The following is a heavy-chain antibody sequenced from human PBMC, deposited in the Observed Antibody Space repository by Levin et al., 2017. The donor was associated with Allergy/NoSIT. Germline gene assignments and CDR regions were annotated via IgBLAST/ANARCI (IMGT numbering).Heavy chain of an antibody. Sequence: ASVKVSCKASGYTFTSYGISWVRQAPGQGLEWMGWISAYNGNTNYAQKLQGRVTMTTDTSTSTAYMELRSLRSDDTAVYYCARGGVLDYVWGSYRYLLPDDYWGQGTLVTVSS. D-gene: IGHD3-16*02. CDR3: ARGGVLDYVWGSYRYLLPDDY. CDR1: GYTFTSYG. V-gene: IGHV1-18*01. J-gene: IGHJ4*02. CDR2: ISAYNGNT.